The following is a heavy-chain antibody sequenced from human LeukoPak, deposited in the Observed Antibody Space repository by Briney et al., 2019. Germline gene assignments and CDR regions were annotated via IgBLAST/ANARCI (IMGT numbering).Heavy chain of an antibody. V-gene: IGHV1-69*05. CDR1: GGTFSSYA. Sequence: WASVKVSCKASGGTFSSYAISWVRQAPGQGLEWMGGIIPIFGTANYAQKFQGRVTITTDESTSTAYMELSRLRSDDTAVYYCARGLYSSSSYWFDPWGQGTLVTVSS. J-gene: IGHJ5*02. CDR2: IIPIFGTA. D-gene: IGHD6-6*01. CDR3: ARGLYSSSSYWFDP.